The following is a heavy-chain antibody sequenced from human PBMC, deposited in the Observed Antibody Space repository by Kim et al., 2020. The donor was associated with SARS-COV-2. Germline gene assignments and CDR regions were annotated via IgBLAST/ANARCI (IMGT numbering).Heavy chain of an antibody. CDR1: GYTFTGYY. V-gene: IGHV1-2*02. Sequence: ASVKVSCKASGYTFTGYYMHWVRQAPGQGLEWMGWINPNSGGTNYAKKFQGRVTMTRDTSISTAYMELSRLRSDDTAVYYCARGGRGGVWFDPWGQGTLVTVSS. J-gene: IGHJ5*02. D-gene: IGHD3-16*01. CDR2: INPNSGGT. CDR3: ARGGRGGVWFDP.